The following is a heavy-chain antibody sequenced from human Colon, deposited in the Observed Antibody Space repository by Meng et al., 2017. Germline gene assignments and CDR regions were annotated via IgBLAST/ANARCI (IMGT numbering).Heavy chain of an antibody. J-gene: IGHJ4*02. CDR2: ISSSGSTM. V-gene: IGHV3-11*01. CDR3: AREGWGSRGDY. CDR1: GLTFSDSY. Sequence: QVQLVESGGGLVKPGGSLRLSCAASGLTFSDSYMSWFRQAPGKGLEWVSKISSSGSTMDYADSVKGRFTISRDNAKNSLQLQMNSLRAEDSAVYYCAREGWGSRGDYWGQGTLVTVSS. D-gene: IGHD7-27*01.